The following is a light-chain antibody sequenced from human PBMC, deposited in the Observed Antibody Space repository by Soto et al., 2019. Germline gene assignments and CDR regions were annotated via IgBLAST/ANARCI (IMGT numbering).Light chain of an antibody. J-gene: IGLJ2*01. V-gene: IGLV2-14*01. CDR1: SSDVGGYNY. CDR2: DVN. Sequence: QSALTQSASVSGSPGQWITISCTGTSSDVGGYNYVSWYQQHPGKAPKLIIYDVNNRPSGVSNRFSGSKSGNTASLTISGLQAEDEAYYYCSSQGVSSTLVFGGGTKLTVL. CDR3: SSQGVSSTLV.